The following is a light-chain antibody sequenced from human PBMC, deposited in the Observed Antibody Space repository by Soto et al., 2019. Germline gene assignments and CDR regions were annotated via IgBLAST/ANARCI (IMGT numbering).Light chain of an antibody. CDR3: QSCDNSLRGSFV. CDR2: GNN. V-gene: IGLV1-40*01. CDR1: SSNIGADYD. Sequence: QAVLTQPPSVSGAPGQRVTISCTGSSSNIGADYDVHWYQHLPGTAPKLLIYGNNNRPSGVPDRFSGSKSGTSASLAISGLQPEDEADYYCQSCDNSLRGSFVFGSGTKVTVL. J-gene: IGLJ1*01.